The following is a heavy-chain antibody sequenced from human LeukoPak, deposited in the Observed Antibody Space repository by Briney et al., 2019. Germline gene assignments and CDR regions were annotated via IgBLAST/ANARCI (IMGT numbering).Heavy chain of an antibody. CDR3: AKDLRAVAVVGMLNWFDP. V-gene: IGHV3-48*01. J-gene: IGHJ5*02. CDR2: ISSSSSTV. Sequence: GSLRLSCAASGFTFSSYSMNWVRQAPGKGLEWVSYISSSSSTVYYADSVKGRFTISRDNAKNSLYLQMNSLRAEDTAVYYCAKDLRAVAVVGMLNWFDPWGQGTLVTVSS. CDR1: GFTFSSYS. D-gene: IGHD6-19*01.